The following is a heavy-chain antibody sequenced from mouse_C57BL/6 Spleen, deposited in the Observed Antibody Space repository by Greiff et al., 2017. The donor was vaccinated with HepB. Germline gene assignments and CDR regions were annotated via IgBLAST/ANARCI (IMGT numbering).Heavy chain of an antibody. CDR3: ARSAHYYGSSYGGFDY. D-gene: IGHD1-1*01. V-gene: IGHV1-72*01. CDR2: IDPNSGGT. Sequence: QVQLQQPGAELVKPGASVKLSCKASGYTFTSYWMHWVKQRPGRGLEWIGRIDPNSGGTKYTEKFKSKATLTVDKPSSTADMQLSSLTSEDSAVYDCARSAHYYGSSYGGFDYWGQGTTLTVSS. J-gene: IGHJ2*01. CDR1: GYTFTSYW.